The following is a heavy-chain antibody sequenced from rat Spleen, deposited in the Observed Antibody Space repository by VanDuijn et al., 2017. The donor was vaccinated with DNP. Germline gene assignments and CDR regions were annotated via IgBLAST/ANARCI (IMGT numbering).Heavy chain of an antibody. V-gene: IGHV2S75*01. CDR1: GFSLTSYH. CDR2: IWGHGNT. J-gene: IGHJ4*01. D-gene: IGHD5-1*01. Sequence: QVQLKESGPGLVQPSQTLSLTCTVSGFSLTSYHVHWVRQSPGKGLEWMGIIWGHGNTDYNSALKSRLSINRDTSKRQVFLKMNSLQTDDTAIYYCTRESWGYVMDAWGQGASVTVSS. CDR3: TRESWGYVMDA.